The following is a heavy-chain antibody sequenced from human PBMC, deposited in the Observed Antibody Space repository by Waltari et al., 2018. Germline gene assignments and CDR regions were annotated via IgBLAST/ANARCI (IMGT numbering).Heavy chain of an antibody. J-gene: IGHJ4*02. CDR3: VRHARTTSGGKHFDH. V-gene: IGHV4-39*01. CDR2: IYYSGRT. D-gene: IGHD2-15*01. Sequence: QLQLQESGPGLVKASETLSLTCTVSGDSISSSSYYWGWVRQPPGKGLEWIGNIYYSGRTYYNPSLQSRVTISGDTSKSQFSLKLSSVTAADTSIYYCVRHARTTSGGKHFDHWGQGMLVTVSP. CDR1: GDSISSSSYY.